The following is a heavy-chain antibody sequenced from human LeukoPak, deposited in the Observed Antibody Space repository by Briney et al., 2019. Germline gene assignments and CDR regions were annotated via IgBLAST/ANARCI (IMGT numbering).Heavy chain of an antibody. CDR1: GYSFTSYW. D-gene: IGHD6-19*01. Sequence: GVSLRISCKGSGYSFTSYWISWLRQMPGKGLEWMGRIDPSDSYTNYSPSFQGHVTISADKSISTAYLQWSSLKASDTAMYYCAGAGIAVVGNAEYFQHWGQGTLVTVSS. V-gene: IGHV5-10-1*01. J-gene: IGHJ1*01. CDR3: AGAGIAVVGNAEYFQH. CDR2: IDPSDSYT.